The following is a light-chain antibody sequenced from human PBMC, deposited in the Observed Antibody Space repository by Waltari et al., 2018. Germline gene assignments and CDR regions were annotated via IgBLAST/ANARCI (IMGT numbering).Light chain of an antibody. Sequence: QSVLTQPPSASGTPGQRVTISCSGSSSNIGSNTVNWYQQLPGTAPKLLIYRNNQRPSGVPDRFSGSNSGTSASLAISGLQSEDEADYYCAAWDDSLNGHVVFGGGTKLTVL. CDR1: SSNIGSNT. CDR3: AAWDDSLNGHVV. J-gene: IGLJ2*01. V-gene: IGLV1-44*01. CDR2: RNN.